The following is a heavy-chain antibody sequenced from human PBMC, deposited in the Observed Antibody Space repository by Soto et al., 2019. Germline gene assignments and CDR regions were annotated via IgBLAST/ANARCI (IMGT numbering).Heavy chain of an antibody. V-gene: IGHV4-59*06. CDR3: ARDKGGRDWFDP. CDR2: IYYSGST. CDR1: GGSSGGYC. J-gene: IGHJ5*02. Sequence: TLEMMCLRWSVAGGSSGGYCGRRIRQPPGKGLEWIGYIYYSGSTYYNPSLKSRVTISVDTSKNQFSLKLSSVTAADTAVYYCARDKGGRDWFDPWGQGTLVTVSS. D-gene: IGHD2-15*01.